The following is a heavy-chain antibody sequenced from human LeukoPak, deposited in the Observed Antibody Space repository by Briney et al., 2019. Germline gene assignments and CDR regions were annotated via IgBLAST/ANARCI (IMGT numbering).Heavy chain of an antibody. CDR3: AKERGDYGGFPSGSAMDV. CDR2: ISGSGGST. V-gene: IGHV3-23*01. J-gene: IGHJ6*02. D-gene: IGHD4-23*01. Sequence: GGSLRLSCAASGFTFSTYSMSWVRQAPGKGLEWVSAISGSGGSTYYADSVKGRFTISRDNSKNTLYLQMNSLRAENTAVYYCAKERGDYGGFPSGSAMDVWGQGTTVTVSS. CDR1: GFTFSTYS.